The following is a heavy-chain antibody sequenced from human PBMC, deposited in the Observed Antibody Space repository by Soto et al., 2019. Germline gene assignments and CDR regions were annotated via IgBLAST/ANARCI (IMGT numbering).Heavy chain of an antibody. CDR3: ARSIRGPRRFNGMDV. D-gene: IGHD1-20*01. Sequence: KSGPTLVNPTETLTLTCTFSGFSLTSPGMCVSWIRQSPGKSLEWLALIERDDDDKYYSTSLKTRPTISKDTRKNQVVLTMANMEPADTATYYCARSIRGPRRFNGMDVWGQGTTVTVSS. J-gene: IGHJ6*02. CDR2: IERDDDDK. CDR1: GFSLTSPGMC. V-gene: IGHV2-70*13.